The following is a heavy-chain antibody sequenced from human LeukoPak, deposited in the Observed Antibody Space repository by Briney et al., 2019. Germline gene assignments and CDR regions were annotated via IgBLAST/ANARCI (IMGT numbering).Heavy chain of an antibody. CDR2: ISGSGGST. CDR1: GFTFSSYA. J-gene: IGHJ4*02. Sequence: GGSLRLSCAASGFTFSSYAMSWVRQAPGKGLEWVSAISGSGGSTYYADSVKGRFTISRDNSKNTLYLQMNSLRAEDTAVYYCAKDLSLEIVVVILAIDYWGQGTLVTVSS. D-gene: IGHD3-22*01. V-gene: IGHV3-23*01. CDR3: AKDLSLEIVVVILAIDY.